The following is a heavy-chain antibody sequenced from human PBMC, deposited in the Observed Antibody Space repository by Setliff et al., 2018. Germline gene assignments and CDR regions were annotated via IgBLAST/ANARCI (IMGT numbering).Heavy chain of an antibody. J-gene: IGHJ4*02. V-gene: IGHV4-59*01. CDR3: ARTRYGLGGRPY. D-gene: IGHD2-15*01. Sequence: SETLSLTCSVSGGSISPYYWIWIRQSPGKGLEWIGYIYYSGSTNYNPSLKSRVTISLDTPKNQFSLRLSSVTAADTAVYYCARTRYGLGGRPYWGQGTLVTVSS. CDR1: GGSISPYY. CDR2: IYYSGST.